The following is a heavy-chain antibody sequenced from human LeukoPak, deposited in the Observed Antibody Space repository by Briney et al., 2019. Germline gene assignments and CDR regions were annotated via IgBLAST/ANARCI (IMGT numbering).Heavy chain of an antibody. CDR3: AMDVGELLTY. J-gene: IGHJ4*02. V-gene: IGHV1-24*01. CDR1: GYTLAELS. Sequence: RASVKVSCKVSGYTLAELSMHWVRQAPGKGLEWMGGVDPEDGEIIYAQNFQGRVTMTEDTSTDTAYMNLSSLRSEDTAVYYCAMDVGELLTYWGQGTLVTVSS. CDR2: VDPEDGEI. D-gene: IGHD3-16*01.